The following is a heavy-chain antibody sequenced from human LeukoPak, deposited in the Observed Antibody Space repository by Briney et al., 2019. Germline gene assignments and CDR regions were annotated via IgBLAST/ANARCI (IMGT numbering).Heavy chain of an antibody. J-gene: IGHJ4*02. Sequence: GRSLRLSCAASGFTFSSFGMHCVRQAPGKGMEWAAAISYDGSNTYYADFVQRRFTISRDNSKNTLYLQIHSLRAEDTAVYYCVRDGGIQLRLLYYFDSWGQGTLVTVSS. CDR1: GFTFSSFG. D-gene: IGHD5-18*01. V-gene: IGHV3-30*03. CDR3: VRDGGIQLRLLYYFDS. CDR2: ISYDGSNT.